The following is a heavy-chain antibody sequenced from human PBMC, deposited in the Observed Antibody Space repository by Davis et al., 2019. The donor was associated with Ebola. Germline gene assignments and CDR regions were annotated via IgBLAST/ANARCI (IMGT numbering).Heavy chain of an antibody. J-gene: IGHJ4*02. CDR1: GFTFSGSA. CDR3: AKGSGYGDYVLDY. CDR2: IRSKANSYAT. Sequence: GGSLRLSCAASGFTFSGSAMHWVRQASGKGLEWVGRIRSKANSYATAYAASVKGRFTISRDDSKNTAYLQMNSLKTEDTAVYYCAKGSGYGDYVLDYWGQGTLVTVSS. V-gene: IGHV3-73*01. D-gene: IGHD4-17*01.